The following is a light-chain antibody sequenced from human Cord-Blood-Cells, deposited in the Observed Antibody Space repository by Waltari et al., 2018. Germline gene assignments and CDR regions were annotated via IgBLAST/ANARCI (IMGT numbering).Light chain of an antibody. CDR1: SSDVGGYTY. CDR3: SSYTSSSTYV. J-gene: IGLJ1*01. CDR2: EVS. Sequence: SALTHPASVSGSPGQSTPIPCTGTSSDVGGYTYVPCYQKNPGKAPKLMIYEVSNRPSGVSNRFSGSKSGNTASLTISGLQAEDEADYYCSSYTSSSTYVFGTGTKVTVL. V-gene: IGLV2-14*01.